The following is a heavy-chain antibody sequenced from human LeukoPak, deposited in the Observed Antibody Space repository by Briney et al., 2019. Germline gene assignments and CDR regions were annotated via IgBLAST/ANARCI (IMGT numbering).Heavy chain of an antibody. CDR2: IDYSGSS. CDR3: ARDHPVADWAPDI. V-gene: IGHV4-59*13. Sequence: SETLSLTCSVSGGPISSYSWTWIRQPPGKGLEWIGFIDYSGSSNYNPSLKSRVTISADPSTNHFSLNLTSVTAAGTAVYFCARDHPVADWAPDIWGRGTMVTVSS. CDR1: GGPISSYS. J-gene: IGHJ3*02. D-gene: IGHD3-9*01.